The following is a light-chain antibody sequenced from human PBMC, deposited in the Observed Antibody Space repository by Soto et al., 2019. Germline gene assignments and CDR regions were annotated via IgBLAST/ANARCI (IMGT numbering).Light chain of an antibody. CDR2: EDY. J-gene: IGLJ1*01. Sequence: SALTHPASLSGSPGDSITIACTGINTDVENYNFVSWYQQRPGKAPKLMIYEDYKRPSGVSNRFSGSKYGNTASLTISGLQTEDEADYYCRSHAGFNTPYVFATATKVTVL. CDR3: RSHAGFNTPYV. V-gene: IGLV2-23*01. CDR1: NTDVENYNF.